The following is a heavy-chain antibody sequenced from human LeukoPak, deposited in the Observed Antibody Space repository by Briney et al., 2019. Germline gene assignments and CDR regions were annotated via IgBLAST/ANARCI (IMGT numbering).Heavy chain of an antibody. Sequence: ASVKVSCTASGYNFIGYYIHWVRQASGQGLEWMGWINPNSGGTDYAQKFQGRVTMTRDTSIKIAYMELSRLRSDDTAVYYCARIRVAGIDRFDYWGQGTLVTVSS. CDR2: INPNSGGT. V-gene: IGHV1-2*02. J-gene: IGHJ4*02. CDR3: ARIRVAGIDRFDY. D-gene: IGHD6-19*01. CDR1: GYNFIGYY.